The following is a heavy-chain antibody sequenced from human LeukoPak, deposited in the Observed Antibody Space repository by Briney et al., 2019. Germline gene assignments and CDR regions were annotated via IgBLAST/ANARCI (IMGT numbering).Heavy chain of an antibody. J-gene: IGHJ4*02. CDR2: ISASGGST. D-gene: IGHD3-16*02. V-gene: IGHV3-23*01. CDR3: AKHYYNYVRGSYRYYFFDS. Sequence: GGSLRLSCAASGFTFSSYAMSWVRQAPGKGLEWVSAISASGGSTYYADSVRGRFSISRDNSKNTLYLQMNSLRAEDTAFYYCAKHYYNYVRGSYRYYFFDSWGQGTLVTVSS. CDR1: GFTFSSYA.